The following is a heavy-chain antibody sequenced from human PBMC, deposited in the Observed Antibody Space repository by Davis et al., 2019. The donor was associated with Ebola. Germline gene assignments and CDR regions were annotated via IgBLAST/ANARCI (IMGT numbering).Heavy chain of an antibody. Sequence: ASVTVSCKASGYSLTGYYLHWVRQAPGQGLEWMGQINPSTGGTKFAQKFQGRVTMTRDTSISTAYLELSRLRSDDTAVYFCARDSFGGYYSFDNWGQGTPVSVSS. J-gene: IGHJ4*02. CDR2: INPSTGGT. V-gene: IGHV1-2*06. D-gene: IGHD5-12*01. CDR1: GYSLTGYY. CDR3: ARDSFGGYYSFDN.